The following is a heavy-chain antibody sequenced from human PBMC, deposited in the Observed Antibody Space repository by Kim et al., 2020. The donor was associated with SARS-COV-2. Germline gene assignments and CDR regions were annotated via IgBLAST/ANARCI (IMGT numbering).Heavy chain of an antibody. CDR1: GFTFSSYG. J-gene: IGHJ6*02. Sequence: GGSLRLSCAASGFTFSSYGMHWVRQAPGKGLEWVAVIWYDGSNKYYADSVKGRFTISRDNSKNTLYLQMNSLRAEDTAVYYCARGRVSSSGSYYYYGMDVWGQGTTVTVSS. D-gene: IGHD6-6*01. CDR3: ARGRVSSSGSYYYYGMDV. CDR2: IWYDGSNK. V-gene: IGHV3-33*08.